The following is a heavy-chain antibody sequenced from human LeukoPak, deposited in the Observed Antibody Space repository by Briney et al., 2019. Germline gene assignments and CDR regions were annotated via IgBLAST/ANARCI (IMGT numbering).Heavy chain of an antibody. CDR1: GYTFTSYD. V-gene: IGHV1-8*01. CDR2: LNPNSGNT. J-gene: IGHJ4*02. Sequence: ASVKVSCKASGYTFTSYDINWVRQATGQGLEWMGWLNPNSGNTGYAQKFQGRVTTTRDTSINTAYMELSSLRSEDTAVYYCARGDWQQLGWGQETLVTVSS. D-gene: IGHD6-13*01. CDR3: ARGDWQQLG.